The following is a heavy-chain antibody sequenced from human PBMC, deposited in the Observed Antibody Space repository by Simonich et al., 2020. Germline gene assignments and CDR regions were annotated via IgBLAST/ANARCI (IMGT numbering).Heavy chain of an antibody. Sequence: EVQLVESGGGLVKPGGSLRLSCAASGFTFSSYSMNWVRQAPGKGLEWVPSISSSSSYIYYADSVKSRFTISRDNAKNSLYLQMNSLRAEDTAVYYCAGWIAVAGTGAYGMDVWGQGTTVTVSS. CDR3: AGWIAVAGTGAYGMDV. CDR1: GFTFSSYS. V-gene: IGHV3-21*01. J-gene: IGHJ6*02. CDR2: ISSSSSYI. D-gene: IGHD6-19*01.